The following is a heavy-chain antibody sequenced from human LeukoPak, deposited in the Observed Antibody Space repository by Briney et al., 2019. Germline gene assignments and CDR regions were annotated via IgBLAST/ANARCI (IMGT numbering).Heavy chain of an antibody. CDR3: TTDFFYCSSTSCYADY. D-gene: IGHD2-2*01. CDR2: IKSKTDGGTT. J-gene: IGHJ4*02. V-gene: IGHV3-15*01. Sequence: GGSLRLSCAASGFTFSNAWMSWVRQAPGKGLEWVGRIKSKTDGGTTDYAAPVKGRFTISREDSKNTLYLQMNSLKTEDTAVYYCTTDFFYCSSTSCYADYWGQGTLVTVSS. CDR1: GFTFSNAW.